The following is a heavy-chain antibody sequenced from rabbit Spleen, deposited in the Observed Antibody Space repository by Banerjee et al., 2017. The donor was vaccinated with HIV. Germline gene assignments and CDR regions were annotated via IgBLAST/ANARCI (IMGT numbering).Heavy chain of an antibody. J-gene: IGHJ3*01. CDR3: ARDLTGVICWNFGW. D-gene: IGHD4-1*01. CDR2: INVVTGKA. V-gene: IGHV1S45*01. CDR1: GFSFSNKAV. Sequence: QEQLVESGGGLVKPEGSLKLSCTASGFSFSNKAVMCWVRQTPGKGLEWIACINVVTGKAVYASWAKGRFTFSKTSSTTVTLQMSSLTAADTATSFCARDLTGVICWNFGWWGQGTLVTVS.